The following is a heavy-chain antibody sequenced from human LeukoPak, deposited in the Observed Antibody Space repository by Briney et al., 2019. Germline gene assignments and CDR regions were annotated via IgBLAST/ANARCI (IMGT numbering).Heavy chain of an antibody. Sequence: SETLFLTCTVSGGSISSYYWSWIRQPPGKGLEWIGYIYYSGSTNYNPSLKSRVTISVDTSKNQFSLKLSSVTAADTAVYYCARVGYGDYDFDYWGQGTLVTVSS. CDR2: IYYSGST. V-gene: IGHV4-59*01. J-gene: IGHJ4*02. D-gene: IGHD4-17*01. CDR3: ARVGYGDYDFDY. CDR1: GGSISSYY.